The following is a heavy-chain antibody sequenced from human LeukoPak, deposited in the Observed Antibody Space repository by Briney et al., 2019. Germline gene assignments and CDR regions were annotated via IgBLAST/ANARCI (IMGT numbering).Heavy chain of an antibody. CDR3: AKGRWYSSGWYLDY. V-gene: IGHV3-23*01. J-gene: IGHJ4*02. D-gene: IGHD6-19*01. CDR2: ISNSGGST. Sequence: GGSLRLSCAASGFTFSNYAVSWVRQAPGKGLEWVSGISNSGGSTYYADSVKGRFTISRDNSKNTLYVEMNSLRAEDTAVYYCAKGRWYSSGWYLDYWGQGTLVTVSS. CDR1: GFTFSNYA.